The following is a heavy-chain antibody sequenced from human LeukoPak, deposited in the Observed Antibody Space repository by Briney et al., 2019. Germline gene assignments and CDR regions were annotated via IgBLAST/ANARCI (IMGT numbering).Heavy chain of an antibody. CDR2: ISAFNGNT. D-gene: IGHD6-13*01. Sequence: ASVKVSCKASGYTFTSYGISWVRQAPGQGLEWMGWISAFNGNTNYAQKFQGRVTITTDESTSTAYMELSSLRSEDTAVYYCARDVHLTIAAAGTWWFDPWGQGTLVTVSS. CDR1: GYTFTSYG. CDR3: ARDVHLTIAAAGTWWFDP. V-gene: IGHV1-18*01. J-gene: IGHJ5*02.